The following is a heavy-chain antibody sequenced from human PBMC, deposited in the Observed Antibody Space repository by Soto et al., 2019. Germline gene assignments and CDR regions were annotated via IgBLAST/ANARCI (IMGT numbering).Heavy chain of an antibody. D-gene: IGHD5-12*01. J-gene: IGHJ4*02. Sequence: QVQLQQWGAGLLKPSETLSLNCAVTGGSLSGYYWSWIRQPPGKGLEWIGEVKDGGHTNYSPSLRGRVTMSSYTSNTQFSLRLNSVTAADTGVYYCARGQEGVVATHWDQGSLVTVSS. CDR3: ARGQEGVVATH. CDR2: VKDGGHT. V-gene: IGHV4-34*01. CDR1: GGSLSGYY.